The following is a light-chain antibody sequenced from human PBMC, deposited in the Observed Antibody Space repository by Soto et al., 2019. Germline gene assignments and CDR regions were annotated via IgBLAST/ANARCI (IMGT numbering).Light chain of an antibody. Sequence: QSALTQPASVSGSPGQSITISCTGTSSDVGGYDYVSWYQLHPGKAPKLMVFDVSNRPSGVSYRFSGSKSGKTASLTISGLPDDDEADYFCTSYTISTAYLFGTGTKLTVL. V-gene: IGLV2-14*03. J-gene: IGLJ1*01. CDR1: SSDVGGYDY. CDR3: TSYTISTAYL. CDR2: DVS.